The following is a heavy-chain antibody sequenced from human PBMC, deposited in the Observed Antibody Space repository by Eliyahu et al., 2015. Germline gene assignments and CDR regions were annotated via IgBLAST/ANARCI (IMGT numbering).Heavy chain of an antibody. V-gene: IGHV4-31*03. J-gene: IGHJ4*02. CDR3: ARARVGGTPDY. CDR1: XGSISSGDYY. Sequence: QVQLQESGPGLVKPSQTLSLTCTXSXGSISSGDYYWPWIRQPPVKGLEWXGYIYYSGTTYYXPSLKSRVTISIDTSKNQFFLKLTSVTVADTAVYYCARARVGGTPDYWGQGTLVTVSS. D-gene: IGHD1-26*01. CDR2: IYYSGTT.